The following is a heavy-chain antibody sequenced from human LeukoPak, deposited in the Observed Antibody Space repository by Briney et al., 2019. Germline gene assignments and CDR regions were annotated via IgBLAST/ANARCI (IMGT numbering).Heavy chain of an antibody. CDR2: INAGNGNT. Sequence: ASVKVSCKASGYTFTSYAMHWVRQAPGQRLEWMGWINAGNGNTKYSQKFQGRVTITRDTSASTAYMELCSLRSEDTAVYYCAREQLRYFDSTPSDYWGQGTLVTVSS. D-gene: IGHD3-9*01. CDR3: AREQLRYFDSTPSDY. V-gene: IGHV1-3*01. J-gene: IGHJ4*02. CDR1: GYTFTSYA.